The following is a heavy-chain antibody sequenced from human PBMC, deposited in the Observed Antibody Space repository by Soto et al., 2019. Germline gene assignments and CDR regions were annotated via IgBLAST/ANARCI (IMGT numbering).Heavy chain of an antibody. V-gene: IGHV3-9*01. D-gene: IGHD1-26*01. CDR3: AKGRVSLVGATASAGACAA. J-gene: IGHJ3*01. Sequence: EVQLVASGGGLVQPGRSLRLSCAASGFTFGGDAMHWVRQPPGKGLEWVSGISWNSGNMVYAHSVKGRFAISRDNAKNSLYLQMNTLSSEDTAMYYCAKGRVSLVGATASAGACAAWGRGTLFTVSS. CDR1: GFTFGGDA. CDR2: ISWNSGNM.